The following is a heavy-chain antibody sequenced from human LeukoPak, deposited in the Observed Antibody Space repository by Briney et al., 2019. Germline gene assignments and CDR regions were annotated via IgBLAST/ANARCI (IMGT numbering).Heavy chain of an antibody. Sequence: SETLSLTCAVYGGSFSGYYWSWIRQPPGKGLEWIGEINHGGSTNYNPSLKSRVTISVDTSKNQFSLKLSSVTAADTAVYYCARVRVGGLDFEGYYGMDVWGQGTTVTVSS. D-gene: IGHD3-3*01. CDR2: INHGGST. J-gene: IGHJ6*02. V-gene: IGHV4-34*01. CDR3: ARVRVGGLDFEGYYGMDV. CDR1: GGSFSGYY.